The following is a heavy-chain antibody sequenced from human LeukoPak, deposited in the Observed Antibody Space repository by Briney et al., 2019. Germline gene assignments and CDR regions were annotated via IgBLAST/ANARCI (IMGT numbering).Heavy chain of an antibody. D-gene: IGHD3-3*01. CDR2: ISSSGSTI. CDR3: ARDANADFWSGYYPYYFDY. V-gene: IGHV3-11*01. Sequence: PGGSLRLSCAASGFTFSDYYMSWIRQAPGKGLEWVSHISSSGSTIYYTDSVKGRFTISRDNAKNSLYLQMNSLRAEDTAVYYCARDANADFWSGYYPYYFDYWGQGTLVTVSS. CDR1: GFTFSDYY. J-gene: IGHJ4*02.